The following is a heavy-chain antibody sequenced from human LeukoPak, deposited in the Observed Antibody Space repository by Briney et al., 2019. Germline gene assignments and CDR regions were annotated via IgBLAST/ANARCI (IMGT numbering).Heavy chain of an antibody. CDR1: GFTFSSAW. CDR2: IKGKTDGGTP. V-gene: IGHV3-15*01. Sequence: GSLRLSCAASGFTFSSAWMTWVRRAPGKGLEWVGRIKGKTDGGTPDYAAPVKGRFTISRDHSEDTLYLQMNSLKTEDTGVYYCILAAAGPAYWGQGALVTVSS. CDR3: ILAAAGPAY. J-gene: IGHJ4*02. D-gene: IGHD6-13*01.